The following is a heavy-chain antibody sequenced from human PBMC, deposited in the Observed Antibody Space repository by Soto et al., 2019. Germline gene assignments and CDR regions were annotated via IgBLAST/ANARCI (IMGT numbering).Heavy chain of an antibody. CDR3: ARDNSDSGGYYYFDY. CDR2: IWFDGSNK. Sequence: GSLRLSCAASGFSFSTYGMHWVRQAPGKGLECVAVIWFDGSNKQYADSVKGRFTISRDNSKNTLYLQMNSLIVEDTAVYYCARDNSDSGGYYYFDYWGQGTLVTVSS. V-gene: IGHV3-33*01. D-gene: IGHD3-22*01. CDR1: GFSFSTYG. J-gene: IGHJ4*02.